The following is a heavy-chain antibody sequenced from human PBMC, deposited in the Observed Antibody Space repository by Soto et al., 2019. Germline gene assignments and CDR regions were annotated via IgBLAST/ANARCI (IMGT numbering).Heavy chain of an antibody. CDR3: ARWAHEGNFDT. J-gene: IGHJ3*02. CDR2: TYFRSRWYN. CDR1: GDSVSSNTAA. Sequence: SQTLSLTCAISGDSVSSNTAAWHWIRQSPSRGLEWLGRTYFRSRWYNDYAVSVKSRITINADTSKNQFSLHLNSVTPEDTAVYYCARWAHEGNFDTWGQGTKVTVSS. V-gene: IGHV6-1*01.